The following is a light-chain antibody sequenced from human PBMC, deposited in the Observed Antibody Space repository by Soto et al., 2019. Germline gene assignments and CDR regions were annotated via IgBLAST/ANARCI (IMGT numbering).Light chain of an antibody. CDR3: QHYGNSPGT. CDR1: QSVSSS. V-gene: IGKV3-15*01. J-gene: IGKJ1*01. Sequence: EIMRTQAPATLSVSPGGRASLSCGASQSVSSSLAWYQQKPGQAPRLLIYAASTRATGIPARFSGSGSGTEFTLPINRLQSEDFAVYYCQHYGNSPGTFGQGTKVDIK. CDR2: AAS.